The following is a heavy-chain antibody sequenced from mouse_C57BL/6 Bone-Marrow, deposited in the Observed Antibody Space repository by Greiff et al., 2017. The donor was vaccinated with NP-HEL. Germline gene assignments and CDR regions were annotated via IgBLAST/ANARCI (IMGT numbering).Heavy chain of an antibody. Sequence: EVQVVESGGGLVKPGGSLKLSCAASGFTFSDYGMHWVRQAPEKGLEWVAYISSGSSTIYYADTVKGRFTISRDNAKNTLFLQMTSLRSEDTAMYYCARGSMMVTGDAMDYWGQGTSVTVSS. CDR2: ISSGSSTI. J-gene: IGHJ4*01. V-gene: IGHV5-17*01. CDR1: GFTFSDYG. D-gene: IGHD2-3*01. CDR3: ARGSMMVTGDAMDY.